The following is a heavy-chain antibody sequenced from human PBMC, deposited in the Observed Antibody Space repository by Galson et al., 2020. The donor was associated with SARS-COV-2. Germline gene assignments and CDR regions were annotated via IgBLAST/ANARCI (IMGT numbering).Heavy chain of an antibody. Sequence: SVTVSYKASGFTFTSSAVQWVRQARRQRLEWIRCTVVRSGHTNYAQKFQDRVTITRDTSTSTAYLELSSLSSEDTAVYYCAAGDDILTGYSSGAFDICGQGTMVTVSS. D-gene: IGHD3-9*01. J-gene: IGHJ3*02. CDR1: GFTFTSSA. CDR2: TVVRSGHT. CDR3: AAGDDILTGYSSGAFDI. V-gene: IGHV1-58*01.